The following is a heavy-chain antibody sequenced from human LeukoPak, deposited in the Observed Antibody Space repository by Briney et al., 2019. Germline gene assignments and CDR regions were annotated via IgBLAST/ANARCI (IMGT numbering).Heavy chain of an antibody. V-gene: IGHV3-23*01. D-gene: IGHD3-16*02. CDR1: GFSFSSYA. Sequence: GGSLRLSCAGSGFSFSSYAMSWVRQAPGKGLEWVSAISGSGGSTYFADSVKGRFTISRDNAKNSLYPQMNSLRAEDTAVYYCARIDGPHYDYVWGSYRQISAIDYWGQGTLVTVSS. CDR3: ARIDGPHYDYVWGSYRQISAIDY. J-gene: IGHJ4*02. CDR2: ISGSGGST.